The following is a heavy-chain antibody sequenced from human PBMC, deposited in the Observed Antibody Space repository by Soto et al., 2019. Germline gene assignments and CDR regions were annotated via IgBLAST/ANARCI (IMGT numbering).Heavy chain of an antibody. V-gene: IGHV3-23*01. J-gene: IGHJ4*02. CDR3: AKGSASIRPYYFDY. Sequence: GGSLRLSCAASGFTFSDYSMSWIRQAPGKGLEWVSAISGGGGSTWLADSVKGRVTISRDNSKNTLYMQMNSLRAEDSAVYYCAKGSASIRPYYFDYWGQGTLVTVSS. CDR2: ISGGGGST. D-gene: IGHD6-6*01. CDR1: GFTFSDYS.